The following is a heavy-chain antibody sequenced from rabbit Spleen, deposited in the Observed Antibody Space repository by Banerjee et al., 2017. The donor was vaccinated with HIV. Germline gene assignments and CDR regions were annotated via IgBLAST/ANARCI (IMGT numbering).Heavy chain of an antibody. J-gene: IGHJ4*01. Sequence: QEQLVESGGGLVQPEGSLTLTCKASGLDFSSSYWICWVRQAPGKGLEWIACINAVTGKAVYASWAKGRFTFSKTSSTTVTLQMTSLSAADTATYFCVRDWDLWGQGTLVTVS. CDR3: VRDWDL. CDR1: GLDFSSSYW. CDR2: INAVTGKA. V-gene: IGHV1S45*01.